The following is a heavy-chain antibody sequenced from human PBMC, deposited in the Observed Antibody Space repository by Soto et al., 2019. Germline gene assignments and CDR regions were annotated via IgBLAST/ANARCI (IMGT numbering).Heavy chain of an antibody. J-gene: IGHJ4*02. Sequence: QLQLQESGPGLVKPSETLSLTCTVSGGSISSSSYYWGWIRQPPGKGLEWIGSIYYSGSTYYNPSLKSRVTISVDTSKNQFSLKLSSVTAADTAVYYCASQKSGYDYVDYWGQGTLVTVSS. CDR2: IYYSGST. CDR1: GGSISSSSYY. V-gene: IGHV4-39*01. D-gene: IGHD5-12*01. CDR3: ASQKSGYDYVDY.